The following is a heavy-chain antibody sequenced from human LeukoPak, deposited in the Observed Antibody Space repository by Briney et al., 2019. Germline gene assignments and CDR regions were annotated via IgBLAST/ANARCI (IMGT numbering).Heavy chain of an antibody. CDR2: ISYDGSNK. J-gene: IGHJ4*02. CDR1: GFTFSSYG. CDR3: AKDRGGSSGWLFDY. Sequence: PGGSLRLSCAASGFTFSSYGMHWVRQAPGKGPEWVAVISYDGSNKYYADSVKGRFTISRDNSKNTLYLQMNSLRAEDTAVYYCAKDRGGSSGWLFDYWGQGTLVTVSS. D-gene: IGHD6-19*01. V-gene: IGHV3-30*18.